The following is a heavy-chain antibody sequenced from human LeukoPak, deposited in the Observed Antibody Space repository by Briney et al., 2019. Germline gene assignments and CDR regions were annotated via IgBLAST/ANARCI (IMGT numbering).Heavy chain of an antibody. D-gene: IGHD3-22*01. Sequence: SETLSLTXTVSGGSISSSSYYWGWIGQPPGKGLQWIGSIYYSGSTYYNPSLKSRVTISVDTSKNQFSLKLSSVTAADTAVYYCARRGYSYGYNYYYDSSGYMFDYWGQGTLVTVSS. CDR3: ARRGYSYGYNYYYDSSGYMFDY. CDR1: GGSISSSSYY. J-gene: IGHJ4*02. CDR2: IYYSGST. V-gene: IGHV4-39*01.